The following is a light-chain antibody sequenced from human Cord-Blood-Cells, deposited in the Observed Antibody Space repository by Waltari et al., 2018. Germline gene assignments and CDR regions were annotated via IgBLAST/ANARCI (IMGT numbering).Light chain of an antibody. V-gene: IGKV3-11*01. J-gene: IGKJ3*01. CDR2: DAS. CDR1: QSVSSY. CDR3: QQRSNWSIFT. Sequence: EIVLTQSPATLSLSPGERATLPCRASQSVSSYLAWYQQKPGQAPRLLIYDASNRATGIPARFSGSGSGTDFTLTISSLEPEDFAVYYCQQRSNWSIFTFGPGTKVDIK.